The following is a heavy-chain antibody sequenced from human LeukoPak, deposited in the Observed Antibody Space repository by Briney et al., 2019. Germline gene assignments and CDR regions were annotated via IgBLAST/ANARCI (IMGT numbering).Heavy chain of an antibody. CDR2: ISSSGSTI. J-gene: IGHJ4*02. Sequence: GGSLRLSCAASGFTFSIYEMNCVRQPPGKGLEWGSYISSSGSTIYYAHSVKGQYTISRDNAKNSLYLKMKCMRAEDTAVYYCASLDSGSGYWGQGSLVSVSS. D-gene: IGHD3-10*01. V-gene: IGHV3-48*03. CDR1: GFTFSIYE. CDR3: ASLDSGSGY.